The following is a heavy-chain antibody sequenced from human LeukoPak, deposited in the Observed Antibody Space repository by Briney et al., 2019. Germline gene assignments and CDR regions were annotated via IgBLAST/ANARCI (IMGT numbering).Heavy chain of an antibody. J-gene: IGHJ4*02. D-gene: IGHD3-3*01. Sequence: GGSLRLSCAASGFTFSSYGMHWVRQAPGKGLEWVAFIRYNGSNKYYADSVKGRLTISRDNAKNSLYLQMNSLRAEDTAVYYCARADFWSGYSVNFDYWGQGTLVTVSS. CDR1: GFTFSSYG. CDR3: ARADFWSGYSVNFDY. CDR2: IRYNGSNK. V-gene: IGHV3-30*02.